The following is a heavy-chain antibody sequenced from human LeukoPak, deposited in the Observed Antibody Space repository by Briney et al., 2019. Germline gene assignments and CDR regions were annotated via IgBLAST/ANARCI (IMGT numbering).Heavy chain of an antibody. Sequence: SQTLSLICAISGDSVSSNRAVWNWIRQSPSRGLEWLGRTYYRSKWYNDYAVSVKSRITINPDTSKNQFSLQLNSVTPEDTAVYYCARGGLGDPWYFDYWGQGTLVTVSS. D-gene: IGHD3-16*01. CDR3: ARGGLGDPWYFDY. CDR2: TYYRSKWYN. V-gene: IGHV6-1*01. J-gene: IGHJ4*02. CDR1: GDSVSSNRAV.